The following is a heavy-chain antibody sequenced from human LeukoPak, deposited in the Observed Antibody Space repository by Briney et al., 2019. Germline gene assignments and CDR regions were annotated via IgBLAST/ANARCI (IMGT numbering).Heavy chain of an antibody. J-gene: IGHJ6*02. CDR3: ARVRLRGTAAAFSGMDV. CDR1: GFTFSSYG. Sequence: PGGSLRLSCAASGFTFSSYGMHWVRQAPGKGLEWVAVIWYDGSNKYYADSVKGRFTISRDNSKNTLYLQMNSLRAEDTAVYYCARVRLRGTAAAFSGMDVWGQGTTVTVSS. D-gene: IGHD6-25*01. V-gene: IGHV3-33*01. CDR2: IWYDGSNK.